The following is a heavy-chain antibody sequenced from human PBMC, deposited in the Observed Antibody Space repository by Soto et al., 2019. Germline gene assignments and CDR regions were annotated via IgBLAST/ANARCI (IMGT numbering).Heavy chain of an antibody. D-gene: IGHD6-19*01. J-gene: IGHJ6*02. CDR1: GYTFTSYG. CDR2: TSAYKGNT. Sequence: QVQLVQSGAEVKKPGASVKVSCKASGYTFTSYGISWVRQAPGQGLEWMGWTSAYKGNTNYAQKLQGRFTMTTDTSTSTAYMELRSLRSDDTAVYYCARRQWLVGGYYYGMDVWGQGTTVTVSS. CDR3: ARRQWLVGGYYYGMDV. V-gene: IGHV1-18*01.